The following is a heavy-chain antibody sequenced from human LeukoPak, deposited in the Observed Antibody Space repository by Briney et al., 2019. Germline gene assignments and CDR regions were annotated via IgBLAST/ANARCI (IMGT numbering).Heavy chain of an antibody. CDR1: GFTFEDYT. V-gene: IGHV3-21*01. CDR2: IPPASNYI. Sequence: GGSLRLSCAASGFTFEDYTMNWVRQAPGKGLEWVSIIPPASNYIRYADSVKGRFTVSRDNARNPLYLQMNSLRAEDTAVYYCATDRDWIFAFWGQGALVTVSS. J-gene: IGHJ4*02. D-gene: IGHD1-1*01. CDR3: ATDRDWIFAF.